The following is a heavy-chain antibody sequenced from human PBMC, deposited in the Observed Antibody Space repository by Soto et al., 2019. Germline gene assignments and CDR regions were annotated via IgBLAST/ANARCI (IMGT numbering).Heavy chain of an antibody. CDR2: ISGYHGNT. Sequence: EASVKVSCKAPGYTFAIYTITWVRQAPGQGLEWMGRISGYHGNTNYAQKLQGRVTMTTDTSTSTAYMELRSLKTEDTAVYYCTTDPEYDYDYWGQGTLVTVPQ. CDR1: GYTFAIYT. V-gene: IGHV1-18*01. CDR3: TTDPEYDYDY. D-gene: IGHD3-16*01. J-gene: IGHJ4*02.